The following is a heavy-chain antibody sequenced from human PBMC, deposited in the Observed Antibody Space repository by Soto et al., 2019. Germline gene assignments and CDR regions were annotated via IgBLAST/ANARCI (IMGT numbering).Heavy chain of an antibody. J-gene: IGHJ6*02. V-gene: IGHV4-34*01. Sequence: SETLSLTCAVYGGSFSGYYWSWIRQPPGKGLEWIGEINHSGSTNYNPSLKSRVTISVDTSKNQFSLKLSSVTAADTAVYYCARDTRLRDPYYGMDVWGQGTTVTVSS. CDR2: INHSGST. CDR1: GGSFSGYY. D-gene: IGHD4-17*01. CDR3: ARDTRLRDPYYGMDV.